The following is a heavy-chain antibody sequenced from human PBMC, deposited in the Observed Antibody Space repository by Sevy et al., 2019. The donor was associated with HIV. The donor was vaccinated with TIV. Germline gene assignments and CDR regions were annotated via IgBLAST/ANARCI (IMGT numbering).Heavy chain of an antibody. D-gene: IGHD6-19*01. J-gene: IGHJ4*02. CDR1: GFTFSSDA. CDR3: AKDGAVAWDFDY. Sequence: GGSLRLSCAASGFTFSSDAMSWVCQAPGQGLEWVSAISGSGGSTYYADAVKGRFTISGNNSKNTLYLQMNSLRAEATAVYYLAKDGAVAWDFDYWGQGTLVTVSS. V-gene: IGHV3-23*01. CDR2: ISGSGGST.